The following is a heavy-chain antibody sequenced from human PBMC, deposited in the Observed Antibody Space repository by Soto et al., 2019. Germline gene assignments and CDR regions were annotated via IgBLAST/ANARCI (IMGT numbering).Heavy chain of an antibody. CDR3: ARDLNLGSFDY. CDR1: GFTFSSYS. Sequence: PWGSLRLSCAASGFTSGFTFSSYSMNWVRQAPGKGLEWVSYISSSSSTIYYADSVKGRFTISRDNAKNSLYLQMNSLRAEDTAVYYCARDLNLGSFDYWGQGTLVTVS. V-gene: IGHV3-48*01. J-gene: IGHJ4*02. CDR2: ISSSSSTI.